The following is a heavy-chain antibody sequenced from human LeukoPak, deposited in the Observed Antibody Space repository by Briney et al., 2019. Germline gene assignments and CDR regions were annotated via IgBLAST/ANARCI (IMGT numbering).Heavy chain of an antibody. CDR2: INPNSGGT. CDR1: GYTFTGYY. Sequence: ASVKVSCKASGYTFTGYYMHWVRQAPGQGLEWMGWINPNSGGTNYAQKFQGRVTMTRDPSISTAYMELSRLRSDDTAVYYCARGHYDFWSGHYYYMDVWGKGTTVTVSS. CDR3: ARGHYDFWSGHYYYMDV. D-gene: IGHD3-3*01. J-gene: IGHJ6*03. V-gene: IGHV1-2*02.